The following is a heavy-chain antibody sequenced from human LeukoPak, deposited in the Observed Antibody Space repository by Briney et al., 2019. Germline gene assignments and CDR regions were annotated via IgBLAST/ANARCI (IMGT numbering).Heavy chain of an antibody. CDR1: GGSISSYY. J-gene: IGHJ1*01. CDR2: IYTSGST. D-gene: IGHD4-17*01. V-gene: IGHV4-4*07. CDR3: ARGGEYGDYRHTQYFQH. Sequence: SETLSLTRTVSGGSISSYYWSWIRQPAGKGLEWIGRIYTSGSTNYNPSLKSRVTMSVDTSKNQSSLKLSSVTAADTAVYYCARGGEYGDYRHTQYFQHWGQGTLVTVSS.